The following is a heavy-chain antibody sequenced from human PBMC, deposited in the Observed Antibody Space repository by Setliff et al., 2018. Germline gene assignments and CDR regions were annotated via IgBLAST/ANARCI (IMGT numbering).Heavy chain of an antibody. CDR2: INHSGST. CDR1: GGSFSTYY. J-gene: IGHJ6*02. Sequence: SETLSLTCAVYGGSFSTYYWIWIRQPPGKGLEWIGEINHSGSTNYNPSLKSRVTISVDTSKNQFSLKLSSVTAADTAVYYCALDGPYYYYGMDVWGQGTTVTVSS. V-gene: IGHV4-34*01. CDR3: ALDGPYYYYGMDV.